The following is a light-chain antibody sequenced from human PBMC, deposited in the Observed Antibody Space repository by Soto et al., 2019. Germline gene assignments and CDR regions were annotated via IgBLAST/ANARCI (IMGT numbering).Light chain of an antibody. CDR2: DVS. CDR3: SSHTSSSTSYV. V-gene: IGLV2-14*01. CDR1: SSDVGGYNY. Sequence: QSVLTQPASVSGSPGQSITISCTGTSSDVGGYNYVSWYQQHPGKAPKLMIYDVSNRPSGVSNRFSGSKSANTASLTISGLQAEDEADYYWSSHTSSSTSYVFGTGTKVTVL. J-gene: IGLJ1*01.